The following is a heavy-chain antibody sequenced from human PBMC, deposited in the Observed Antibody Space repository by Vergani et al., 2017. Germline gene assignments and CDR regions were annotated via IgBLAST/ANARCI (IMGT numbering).Heavy chain of an antibody. CDR3: ARPKYSGYDSYAFDI. Sequence: EVQLVQSGAEVKKPGESLRISCKGSGYSFTSYWISWVRQMPGKGLEWMGRIDPSDSYTNYSPSFQGHVTISADKSISTAYLQWSSLKASDTAMYYRARPKYSGYDSYAFDIWGQGTMVTVSS. CDR2: IDPSDSYT. V-gene: IGHV5-10-1*03. J-gene: IGHJ3*02. D-gene: IGHD5-12*01. CDR1: GYSFTSYW.